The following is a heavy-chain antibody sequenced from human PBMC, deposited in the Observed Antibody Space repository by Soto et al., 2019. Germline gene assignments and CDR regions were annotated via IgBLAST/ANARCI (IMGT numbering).Heavy chain of an antibody. CDR3: AREVTVASYSFDF. CDR2: IIPIFNSA. CDR1: GGTFNNYA. D-gene: IGHD5-12*01. V-gene: IGHV1-69*13. Sequence: ASVKVSCKASGGTFNNYALSWVRQAPGQGLEWIGGIIPIFNSANYAQKFQGRVTITADDSTSTAYMELRSLRPDDTAVYYCAREVTVASYSFDFWGQGTLVTVSS. J-gene: IGHJ4*02.